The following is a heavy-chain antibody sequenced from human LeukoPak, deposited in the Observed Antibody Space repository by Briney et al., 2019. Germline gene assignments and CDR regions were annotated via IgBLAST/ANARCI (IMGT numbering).Heavy chain of an antibody. J-gene: IGHJ5*02. D-gene: IGHD2-15*01. Sequence: ASVKVSCTASGYTFTNYGISWVRQAPGQGLEWMAWISTYDHDTNYAQKFRGRVTMTTDTSTSTAYMELRSLGSDDTAVYYCVRDYFCSGGTRDDCFDPWGQGTLVTVSS. CDR3: VRDYFCSGGTRDDCFDP. V-gene: IGHV1-18*01. CDR2: ISTYDHDT. CDR1: GYTFTNYG.